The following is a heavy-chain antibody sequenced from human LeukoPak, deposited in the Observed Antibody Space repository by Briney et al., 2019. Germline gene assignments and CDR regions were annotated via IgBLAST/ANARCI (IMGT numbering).Heavy chain of an antibody. J-gene: IGHJ4*02. CDR3: ARGIQLWSPDY. Sequence: SVKVSCKASGYTFTSYGISWVRQAPGQGLEWMGGIIPIFGTANYAQKFQGRVTITADESTSTAYMELSSLRSEDTAVYYCARGIQLWSPDYWGQGTLVTVSS. CDR1: GYTFTSYG. V-gene: IGHV1-69*13. D-gene: IGHD5-18*01. CDR2: IIPIFGTA.